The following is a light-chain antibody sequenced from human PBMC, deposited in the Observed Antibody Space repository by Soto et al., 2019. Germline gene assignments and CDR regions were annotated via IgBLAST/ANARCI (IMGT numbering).Light chain of an antibody. CDR2: GIS. CDR3: QQYNNLPPWT. V-gene: IGKV3-15*01. CDR1: QSVSSN. Sequence: EIVMTQSPATLSVSPGERATLSCRASQSVSSNLAWYQQKPGQAPRLLIYGISTRATNIQVRFSGSGSGTEFTLTISNLPSEDFAVYYCQQYNNLPPWTFGQGTKVEIK. J-gene: IGKJ1*01.